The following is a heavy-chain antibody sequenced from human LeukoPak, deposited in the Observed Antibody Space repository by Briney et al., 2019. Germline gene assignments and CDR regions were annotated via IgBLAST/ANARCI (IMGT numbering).Heavy chain of an antibody. CDR1: GFSFSSYG. D-gene: IGHD6-19*01. CDR2: IHYDESNK. Sequence: GGSLRLSCAASGFSFSSYGMHWVRQAPGKGLQWVAFIHYDESNKYYADSVKGRFTISRDNSKNTLYLQMNSLTAEDTAVYYCAGAVAGTVPLGWGQGTLVTVSS. J-gene: IGHJ4*02. CDR3: AGAVAGTVPLG. V-gene: IGHV3-30*02.